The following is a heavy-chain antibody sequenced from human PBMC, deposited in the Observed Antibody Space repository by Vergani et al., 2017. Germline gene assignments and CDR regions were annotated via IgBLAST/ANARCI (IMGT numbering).Heavy chain of an antibody. J-gene: IGHJ5*02. CDR3: AXVAWVVPIKPAEGWFDP. Sequence: QVQLVQSGAEVKTPGSSVKVSCKASGGTFSSYAISWVRQATGQGLEWMGGIIPIFGTANYAQTFQGRVTITADESTSTADMELSSLRSEDTAVSYCAXVAWVVPIKPAEGWFDPWGQGTLVTVSS. V-gene: IGHV1-69*01. CDR2: IIPIFGTA. D-gene: IGHD2-2*01. CDR1: GGTFSSYA.